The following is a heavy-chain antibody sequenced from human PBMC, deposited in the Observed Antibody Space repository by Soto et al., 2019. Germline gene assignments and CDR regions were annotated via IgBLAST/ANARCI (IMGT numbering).Heavy chain of an antibody. J-gene: IGHJ3*02. V-gene: IGHV3-33*01. Sequence: QSGGSLRLSCAASGFTFSRYGMHWVRQAPGKGLEWVALVWFDGSDKYSSDSVTGRFTISRDNSKNTLYLQMNSLRAEDTAVYYCARLFCSASSCYSVGGFDIWGQGTMVTVSS. CDR3: ARLFCSASSCYSVGGFDI. D-gene: IGHD2-15*01. CDR1: GFTFSRYG. CDR2: VWFDGSDK.